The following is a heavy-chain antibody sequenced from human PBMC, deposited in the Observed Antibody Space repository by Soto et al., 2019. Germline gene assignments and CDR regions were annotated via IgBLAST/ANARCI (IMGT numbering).Heavy chain of an antibody. D-gene: IGHD6-6*01. Sequence: PSGTLSLTCTVSGGSINYYYWSWIRQPAGKGLEWIGHIYISGSTNYNPSLKSRVTISVDTSKNQFSLKLRSVTAADTAVYYCARGGLAARKGRWFDPWGQGTLVTVSS. J-gene: IGHJ5*02. V-gene: IGHV4-4*07. CDR3: ARGGLAARKGRWFDP. CDR1: GGSINYYY. CDR2: IYISGST.